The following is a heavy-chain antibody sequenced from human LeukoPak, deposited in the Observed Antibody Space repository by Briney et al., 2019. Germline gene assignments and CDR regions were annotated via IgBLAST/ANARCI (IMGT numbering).Heavy chain of an antibody. CDR1: GFRFSDYY. CDR2: IRSTGTSI. D-gene: IGHD1-26*01. V-gene: IGHV3-11*01. J-gene: IGHJ4*02. Sequence: GGSLRLSCAASGFRFSDYYMNWIRQAPGKGLGWVSYIRSTGTSIYYADSVKGRFTISRDNANNLVFLQMDSLRADDTAVYYCAGGLVGGSFDFWGQGNLVTVSS. CDR3: AGGLVGGSFDF.